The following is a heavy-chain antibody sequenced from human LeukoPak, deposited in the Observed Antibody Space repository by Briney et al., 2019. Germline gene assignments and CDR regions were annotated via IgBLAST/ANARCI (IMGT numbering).Heavy chain of an antibody. CDR1: GYTFTGYY. CDR2: INPNSGGT. D-gene: IGHD3-16*01. V-gene: IGHV1-2*02. J-gene: IGHJ4*02. CDR3: ARDRKVHLGEFPDY. Sequence: GASVKVSCKASGYTFTGYYMHWVRQAPGQGLEWMGWINPNSGGTNYAQKFQGRVTMTRDTSISTAYMELSRLRSDDTAVYYCARDRKVHLGEFPDYWGQGTLVTVSS.